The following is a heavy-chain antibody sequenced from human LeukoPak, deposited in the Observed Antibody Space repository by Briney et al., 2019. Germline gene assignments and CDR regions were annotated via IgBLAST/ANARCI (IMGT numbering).Heavy chain of an antibody. Sequence: PGGSLRLSCAASGFTFSDYHMNWVRQAPGKGLEWVAYISSASNYIYYADSVKGRFTISRDNSKNTLYLQMNSLRAEDTAVYYCAKDYDSPHYYFDYWGQRTLVTVSS. CDR3: AKDYDSPHYYFDY. D-gene: IGHD5-12*01. J-gene: IGHJ4*02. CDR1: GFTFSDYH. V-gene: IGHV3-21*04. CDR2: ISSASNYI.